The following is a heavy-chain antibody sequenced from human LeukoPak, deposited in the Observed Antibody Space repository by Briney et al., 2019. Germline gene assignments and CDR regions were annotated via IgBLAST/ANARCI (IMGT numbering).Heavy chain of an antibody. D-gene: IGHD6-13*01. J-gene: IGHJ6*03. CDR2: IYYSGST. CDR1: GGSISSSSSH. CDR3: ARHLDTSSWTYYYYYMDV. V-gene: IGHV4-39*01. Sequence: SETLSLTCTVSGGSISSSSSHWGWIRQPPGKGLEWIGSIYYSGSTYYNPSLKSRVTISVDTSKNQFSLKLSSVTAADTAVYYCARHLDTSSWTYYYYYMDVWGKGTTVTVSS.